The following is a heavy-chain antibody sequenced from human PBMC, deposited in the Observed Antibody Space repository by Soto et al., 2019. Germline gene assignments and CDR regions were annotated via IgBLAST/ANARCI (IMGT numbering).Heavy chain of an antibody. Sequence: PGGSLRLSCAASGVTFRNHGMHWVRQAPGKGLEWVAVIWYDESHEFYADSVKGRFSISRDNAKNTLYLQMNSLRAEDTAMYYCARDRSEFARWFDRWGQGTLVTVSS. D-gene: IGHD2-21*01. CDR1: GVTFRNHG. CDR3: ARDRSEFARWFDR. CDR2: IWYDESHE. V-gene: IGHV3-33*01. J-gene: IGHJ5*02.